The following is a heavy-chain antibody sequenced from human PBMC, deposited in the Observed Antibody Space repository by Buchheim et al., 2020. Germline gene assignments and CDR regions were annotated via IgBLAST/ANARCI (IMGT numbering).Heavy chain of an antibody. J-gene: IGHJ4*02. D-gene: IGHD2-2*01. V-gene: IGHV3-23*04. CDR1: GFSFSHYW. CDR3: AKDALGCSSTSCSSSW. CDR2: ISGSGGST. Sequence: EVQLVESGGGLVQPGESLRLSCAASGFPSGFSFSHYWMSWVRQAPGKGLEWVSAISGSGGSTYYADSVKGRFTISRDNSKNTLYLQMNSLRAEDTAVYYCAKDALGCSSTSCSSSWWGQGTL.